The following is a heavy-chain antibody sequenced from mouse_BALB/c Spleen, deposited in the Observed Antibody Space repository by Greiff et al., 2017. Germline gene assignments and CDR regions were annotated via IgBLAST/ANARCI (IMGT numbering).Heavy chain of an antibody. Sequence: VQLQQSGPSLVQPSQSLSITCTVSGFSLTSYGVHWVRQSPGKGLEWLGVIWRGGSTDYNAAFMSRLSITKDNSKSQVFFKMNSLQADDTAIYYCAKSYYGYYAMDYWGQGTSVTVSS. D-gene: IGHD1-2*01. J-gene: IGHJ4*01. CDR2: IWRGGST. V-gene: IGHV2-5-1*01. CDR1: GFSLTSYG. CDR3: AKSYYGYYAMDY.